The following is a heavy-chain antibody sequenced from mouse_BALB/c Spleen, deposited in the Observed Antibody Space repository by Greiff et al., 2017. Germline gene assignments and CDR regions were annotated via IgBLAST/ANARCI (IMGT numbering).Heavy chain of an antibody. J-gene: IGHJ4*01. CDR2: ISSGGSYT. CDR1: GFPFSSYT. Sequence: EVNLVESGGGLVKPGGSLKLSCAASGFPFSSYTMSWVRQTPEKRLEWVATISSGGSYTYYPDSVKGRFTISRDNAKNTLYLQMSSLKSEDTAMYYCTREVNYYAMDYWGQGTSVTVSS. D-gene: IGHD2-1*01. CDR3: TREVNYYAMDY. V-gene: IGHV5-6-4*01.